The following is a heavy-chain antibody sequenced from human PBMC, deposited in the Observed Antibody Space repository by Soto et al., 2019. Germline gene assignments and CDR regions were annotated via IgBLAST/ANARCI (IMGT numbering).Heavy chain of an antibody. CDR3: AIDRSYQGYYYYGMDV. D-gene: IGHD3-16*02. CDR1: GGSISSGGYY. V-gene: IGHV4-31*03. CDR2: IYYTGST. J-gene: IGHJ6*02. Sequence: PSETLSLTCTVSGGSISSGGYYWSWIRQHPGKGLEWIGYIYYTGSTYYNPSLKSRVTISVDTSKNQFSLKLSSVTAADTAVYYCAIDRSYQGYYYYGMDVWGQGTTVTVSS.